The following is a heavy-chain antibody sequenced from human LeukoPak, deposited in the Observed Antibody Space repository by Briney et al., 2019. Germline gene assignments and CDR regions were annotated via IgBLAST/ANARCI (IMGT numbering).Heavy chain of an antibody. Sequence: SETLSLTCAVYSGSFSGYYWNWIRQPPGKGLEWIGEINHSGSTNYNPSLKSRVTISVDTSKNQFSLKLSSVTAADTAVYYCARGSRGNIAAAGHFDYGGQGTRVTVSS. J-gene: IGHJ4*02. V-gene: IGHV4-34*01. D-gene: IGHD6-13*01. CDR3: ARGSRGNIAAAGHFDY. CDR1: SGSFSGYY. CDR2: INHSGST.